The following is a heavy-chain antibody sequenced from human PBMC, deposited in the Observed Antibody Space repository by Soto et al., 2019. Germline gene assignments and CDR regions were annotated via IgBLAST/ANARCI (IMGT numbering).Heavy chain of an antibody. D-gene: IGHD6-13*01. CDR1: GGSISSSSYY. V-gene: IGHV4-39*07. J-gene: IGHJ5*02. Sequence: ETLSLTCTVSGGSISSSSYYWGWIRQPPGKGLEWIGSIYYSGSTYYNPSLKSRVTISVDTSRNQFSLKMTSLTAADTAVYYCAKGGPSSQWFDPWGLGTLVTVSS. CDR3: AKGGPSSQWFDP. CDR2: IYYSGST.